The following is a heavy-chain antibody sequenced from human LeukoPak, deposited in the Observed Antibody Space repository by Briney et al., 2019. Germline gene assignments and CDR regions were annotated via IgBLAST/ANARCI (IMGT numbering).Heavy chain of an antibody. D-gene: IGHD3-22*01. Sequence: SETLSLTCTVSGGSISSSSYYWGWIRQPPGKGLEWIGSIYYSGSTYYNPSLKSRVAISVDTSKNQFSLKLSSVTAADTAVYYCARYRSDYYDSSGHDYWGQGTLVTVSS. CDR2: IYYSGST. CDR1: GGSISSSSYY. CDR3: ARYRSDYYDSSGHDY. J-gene: IGHJ4*02. V-gene: IGHV4-39*01.